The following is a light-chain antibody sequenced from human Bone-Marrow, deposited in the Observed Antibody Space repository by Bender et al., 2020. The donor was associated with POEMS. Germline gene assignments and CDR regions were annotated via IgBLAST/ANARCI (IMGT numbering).Light chain of an antibody. CDR1: NSDVGGYDF. V-gene: IGLV2-11*01. J-gene: IGLJ2*01. Sequence: QSALTQPRSVSGSPGQSVTISCTGTNSDVGGYDFVSWYQLHPGIAPKLIIYEGSERPSGVSSRFSGSKSGNTASLTISGLQAEDEADYYCFSYTSSTSSVFGGGTRLTVL. CDR2: EGS. CDR3: FSYTSSTSSV.